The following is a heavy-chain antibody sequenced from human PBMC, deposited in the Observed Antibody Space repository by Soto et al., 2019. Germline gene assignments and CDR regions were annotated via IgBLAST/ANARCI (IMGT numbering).Heavy chain of an antibody. CDR1: GYTFTSYG. Sequence: ASVKVSCKASGYTFTSYGISWVRQAPGQGLEWMGWISAYNGNTNYAQKLQGRVTMTTDTSTSTAYMELRSLRSDDTAVYYCARVLVPAAIENNYEYYYYYMDVWGKGTTVTVSS. CDR2: ISAYNGNT. V-gene: IGHV1-18*01. J-gene: IGHJ6*03. CDR3: ARVLVPAAIENNYEYYYYYMDV. D-gene: IGHD2-2*02.